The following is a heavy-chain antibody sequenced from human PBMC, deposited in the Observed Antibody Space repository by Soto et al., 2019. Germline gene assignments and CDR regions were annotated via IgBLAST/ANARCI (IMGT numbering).Heavy chain of an antibody. J-gene: IGHJ5*02. CDR3: PRDSYRSLNAS. D-gene: IGHD6-19*01. CDR2: ITTGNDYI. V-gene: IGHV3-21*01. Sequence: PGGSLRLSCVASGFTLSSFSMSWVRQTPGKGLEWVSSITTGNDYISYADSVKGRFTISRDNAKNSLFLQMNSLRAEDTALYCCPRDSYRSLNASCGQRTLVTLSS. CDR1: GFTLSSFS.